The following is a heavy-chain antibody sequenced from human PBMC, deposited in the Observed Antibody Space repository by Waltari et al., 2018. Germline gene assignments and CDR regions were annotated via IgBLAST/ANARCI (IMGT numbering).Heavy chain of an antibody. D-gene: IGHD2-2*01. V-gene: IGHV4-4*07. Sequence: QVQLQESGPGLVKPSETLSPTCTVSGGSISSYYWSWVRQPAGKGLEWIGRIYASGSTNYNPSLRSRVTMSVDTSKNHFSLRLTSVTAADTAVYYCARDRCNSTSCLSRGAFDIWGQGTMVTVSS. CDR3: ARDRCNSTSCLSRGAFDI. J-gene: IGHJ3*02. CDR1: GGSISSYY. CDR2: IYASGST.